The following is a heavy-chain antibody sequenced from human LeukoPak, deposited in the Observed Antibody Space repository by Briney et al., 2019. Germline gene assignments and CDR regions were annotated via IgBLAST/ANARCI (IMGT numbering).Heavy chain of an antibody. D-gene: IGHD1-1*01. J-gene: IGHJ4*02. CDR2: INQDGSQK. CDR3: ARYKSLGF. Sequence: GGSLRLSCAVSGFTFSSSWMSWVRQAPGKGLEWVANINQDGSQKYYVDSVKGRFTISRDNAKNSPYLQMNSLRAEDTAVYYCARYKSLGFWGQGTLVTVSS. V-gene: IGHV3-7*01. CDR1: GFTFSSSW.